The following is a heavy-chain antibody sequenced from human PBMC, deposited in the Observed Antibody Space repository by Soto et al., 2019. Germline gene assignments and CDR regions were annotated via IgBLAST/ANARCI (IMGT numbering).Heavy chain of an antibody. CDR2: ISASGGST. J-gene: IGHJ4*02. CDR3: ATFGEGFDY. V-gene: IGHV1-46*01. CDR1: GYTFTSYY. D-gene: IGHD3-10*01. Sequence: ASVKVSCKASGYTFTSYYMHWVRQAPGQGLEWMGRISASGGSTSYAQKLQGRVTMTTDTSTSTAYMELRSLRSDDTAVYYCATFGEGFDYWGQGTLVTVSS.